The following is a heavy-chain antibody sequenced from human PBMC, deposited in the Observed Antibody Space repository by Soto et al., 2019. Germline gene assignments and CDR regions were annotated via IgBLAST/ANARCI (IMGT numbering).Heavy chain of an antibody. CDR2: ISSSSSTI. V-gene: IGHV3-48*02. CDR1: GFTFSSYS. Sequence: PGGSLRISCAASGFTFSSYSMNWVLQASGKGLEWVSYISSSSSTIYYADSVKGRFTISRDNAKNSLYLQMNSLRDEDTAVYYCARDFLLWEWLPLNFFSFSTQRSSDL. J-gene: IGHJ2*01. CDR3: ARDFLLWEWLPLNFFSFSTQRSSDL. D-gene: IGHD3-3*01.